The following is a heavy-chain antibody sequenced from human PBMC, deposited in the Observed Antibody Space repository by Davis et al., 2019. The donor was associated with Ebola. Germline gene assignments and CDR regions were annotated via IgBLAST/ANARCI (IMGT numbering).Heavy chain of an antibody. J-gene: IGHJ4*02. CDR2: IKQDGSEK. CDR1: GFTFSSYW. Sequence: GESLKISCAASGFTFSSYWMSWVRQAPGKGLEWVANIKQDGSEKYYVDSVKGRFTISRDNAKNSLYLQMNSLRAEDTAVYYCARVQQWLALDYWGQGTLVTVSS. D-gene: IGHD6-19*01. V-gene: IGHV3-7*01. CDR3: ARVQQWLALDY.